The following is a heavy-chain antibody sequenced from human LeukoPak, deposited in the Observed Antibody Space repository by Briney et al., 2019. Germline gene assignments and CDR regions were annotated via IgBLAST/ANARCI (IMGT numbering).Heavy chain of an antibody. CDR3: ARERTDQRWYGNAFDI. V-gene: IGHV3-21*01. CDR2: ISSSSSYI. D-gene: IGHD6-13*01. Sequence: PGGSLRLSCAASGFTFSSYSMNWVRQAPGKGLEWVSSISSSSSYIYYADSVKGRFTISRDNAKNSLYLQMNSLGAEDTAVYYCARERTDQRWYGNAFDIWGQGTMVTVSS. CDR1: GFTFSSYS. J-gene: IGHJ3*02.